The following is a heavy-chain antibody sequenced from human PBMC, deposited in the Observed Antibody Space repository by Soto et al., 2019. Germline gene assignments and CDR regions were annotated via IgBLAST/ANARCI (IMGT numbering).Heavy chain of an antibody. D-gene: IGHD2-2*01. V-gene: IGHV3-33*01. CDR3: ARDMCSSTSCYDGMDV. J-gene: IGHJ6*02. Sequence: GGSLRLSCAASGFTFSSYGMHWVRQAPGKGLEWVAVIWYDGSNKYYADSVKGRFTISRDNSKNTLYLQMNSLRAEDTAVYYCARDMCSSTSCYDGMDVWGQGTTVTVSS. CDR1: GFTFSSYG. CDR2: IWYDGSNK.